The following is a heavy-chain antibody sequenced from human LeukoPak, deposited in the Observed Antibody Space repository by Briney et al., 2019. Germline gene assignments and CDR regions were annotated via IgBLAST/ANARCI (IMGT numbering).Heavy chain of an antibody. D-gene: IGHD3-22*01. J-gene: IGHJ4*02. CDR3: AKAEGITMIVVVITPFDY. CDR1: GFTFSSYW. Sequence: QTGGSLRLSCAASGFTFSSYWMSWVRQAPGKGLEWGANIKQDGSEKNYVDSVKGRFNISRDNAKNSLYLQMNSLRAEDTAVYYCAKAEGITMIVVVITPFDYWGQGTLVTVSS. CDR2: IKQDGSEK. V-gene: IGHV3-7*01.